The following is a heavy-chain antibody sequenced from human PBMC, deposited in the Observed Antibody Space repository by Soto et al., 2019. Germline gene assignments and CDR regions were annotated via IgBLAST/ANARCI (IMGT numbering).Heavy chain of an antibody. CDR3: ARTDYGSGSYLDY. D-gene: IGHD3-10*01. Sequence: QVQLQESGPGLVKPSQTLSLTCTVSGGSISSGGYYWSWIRQHPGKGLEWIGYIYYSGSTYYNPYLKSRVTISVDTSKNQFSLKLSSVTAADTAVYYCARTDYGSGSYLDYWGQGTLVTVSS. V-gene: IGHV4-31*03. J-gene: IGHJ4*02. CDR2: IYYSGST. CDR1: GGSISSGGYY.